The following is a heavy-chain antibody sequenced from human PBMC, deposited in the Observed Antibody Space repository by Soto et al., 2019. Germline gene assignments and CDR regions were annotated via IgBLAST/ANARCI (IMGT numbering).Heavy chain of an antibody. Sequence: EVQLVESGGGLVQPGRSLRLSCTASGFTFGDYAMSWVRQAPGKGLEWVGFIRSKAYGGTTEYAASVKGRFTISRDDSKSSAYLEMNSLKTEDTAVYYCTRNVIAVVWGQGTLVTVSS. CDR2: IRSKAYGGTT. CDR3: TRNVIAVV. J-gene: IGHJ4*02. V-gene: IGHV3-49*04. CDR1: GFTFGDYA. D-gene: IGHD6-19*01.